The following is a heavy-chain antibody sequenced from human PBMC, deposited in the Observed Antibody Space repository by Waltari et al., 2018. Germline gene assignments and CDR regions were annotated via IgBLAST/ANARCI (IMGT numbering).Heavy chain of an antibody. CDR3: AGEGSSSDAFDI. D-gene: IGHD6-6*01. Sequence: QVQLVQSGAEVKKPGSSVKVSCKASGGTFSSYAISWVRQAPGQGLEWMGGIIPIFGTANYAQKLQGRVTITTDESTSTAYMELSSLRSEDTAVHYCAGEGSSSDAFDIWGQGTMVTVSS. CDR1: GGTFSSYA. V-gene: IGHV1-69*05. CDR2: IIPIFGTA. J-gene: IGHJ3*02.